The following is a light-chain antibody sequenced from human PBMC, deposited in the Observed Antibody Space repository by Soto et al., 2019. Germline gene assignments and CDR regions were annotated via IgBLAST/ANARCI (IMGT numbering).Light chain of an antibody. J-gene: IGKJ4*01. CDR2: DAA. CDR3: QRRASWPLT. Sequence: EIVLTQSPATLSLSPGERATLSCRASQYIGGYLAWYQLRPGQGPRLLIFDAASRATGIPDRVSGSVSGTDFTLTISRLEPEDVAVDYCQRRASWPLTFGGGTKVEIK. CDR1: QYIGGY. V-gene: IGKV3-11*01.